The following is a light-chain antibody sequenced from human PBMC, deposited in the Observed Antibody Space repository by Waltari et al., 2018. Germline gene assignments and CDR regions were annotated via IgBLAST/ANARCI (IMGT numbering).Light chain of an antibody. J-gene: IGLJ1*01. V-gene: IGLV3-21*01. CDR1: NLESKS. CDR3: QVWDANTDPGV. CDR2: YDS. Sequence: SYVLTQPPSVSVAPGATARLTWRGNNLESKSAHRYRRRPGQAPVLVISYDSDRPSGIPDRLSGSNAGNTATLTISRVEAGDEADYYCQVWDANTDPGVFGTGTEVTVL.